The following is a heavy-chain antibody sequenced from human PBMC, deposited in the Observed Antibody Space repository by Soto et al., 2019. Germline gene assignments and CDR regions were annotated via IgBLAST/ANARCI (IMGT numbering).Heavy chain of an antibody. CDR2: IKFDGSRT. CDR1: GFTFSNYW. Sequence: PGGSLRLSCAASGFTFSNYWMHWVRQSPTKGLVWVSSIKFDGSRTFYADSVKGRFTISRDNAKNTVYLQMSSLSAEDTAVYYCARDEGNAMVRGYDKWGNVTLVTVSS. CDR3: ARDEGNAMVRGYDK. J-gene: IGHJ1*01. D-gene: IGHD3-10*01. V-gene: IGHV3-74*01.